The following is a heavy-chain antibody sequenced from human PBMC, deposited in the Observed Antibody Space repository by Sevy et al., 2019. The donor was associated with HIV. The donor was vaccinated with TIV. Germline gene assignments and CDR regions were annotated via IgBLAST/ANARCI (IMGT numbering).Heavy chain of an antibody. V-gene: IGHV3-7*01. J-gene: IGHJ3*02. Sequence: GESLKISCAASAFSLSNYYMTWVHQAPGKGLEWVANIKQGGNEQFYLESVKGRFTISRDDSKNSVYLQMTSLRAEDTAVYYCAREGVIYDDDGRDFDDAFDIWGHGTMVTVSS. D-gene: IGHD2-21*01. CDR2: IKQGGNEQ. CDR1: AFSLSNYY. CDR3: AREGVIYDDDGRDFDDAFDI.